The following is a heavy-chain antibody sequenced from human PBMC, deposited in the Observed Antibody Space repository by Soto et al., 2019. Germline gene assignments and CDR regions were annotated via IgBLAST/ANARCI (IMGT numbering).Heavy chain of an antibody. J-gene: IGHJ4*02. CDR2: ISGSGGRT. Sequence: EVQLLESGGGLIQPGWSLRLSCEASGFTFSNYGMTWVLLAPGKGLEWVSTISGSGGRTFYADPVKGRFTISRDNSKNTLYLQMKSLRAEDTAVYYCAKEMIASTLADFFDYWGQGTLVTVSS. D-gene: IGHD2-21*01. CDR1: GFTFSNYG. CDR3: AKEMIASTLADFFDY. V-gene: IGHV3-23*01.